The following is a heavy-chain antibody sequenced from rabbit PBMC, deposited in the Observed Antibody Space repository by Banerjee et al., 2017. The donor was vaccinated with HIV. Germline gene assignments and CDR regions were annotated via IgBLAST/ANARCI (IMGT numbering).Heavy chain of an antibody. D-gene: IGHD4-1*01. CDR3: ARVYYSSGWGAHDAFDP. V-gene: IGHV1S7*01. J-gene: IGHJ2*01. CDR2: IDPVFGSS. Sequence: QLKESGGGLVQPGGSLKLSCKASGFDFSSYYMSWVRQAPGKGLEWIGYIDPVFGSSYYASWVNGRFTISSHNAQNTLYLQLNSLTAADTATYFCARVYYSSGWGAHDAFDPWGPGTLVTVS. CDR1: GFDFSSYY.